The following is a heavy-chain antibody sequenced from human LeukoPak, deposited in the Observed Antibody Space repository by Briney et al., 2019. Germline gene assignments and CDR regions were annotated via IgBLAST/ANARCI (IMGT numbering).Heavy chain of an antibody. CDR3: ARTPVYDRTANGAHAWFDP. CDR1: GGSISSTSYY. CDR2: VYYTGSP. Sequence: SGTLSLTCTVSGGSISSTSYYWGWIRQPPGKGLEWIVTVYYTGSPYYNPSLKSRVPISVDTSKTHFSLRLRAVTAEDPAGFFCARTPVYDRTANGAHAWFDPWGQGTLVTVSS. V-gene: IGHV4-39*02. J-gene: IGHJ5*02. D-gene: IGHD3-22*01.